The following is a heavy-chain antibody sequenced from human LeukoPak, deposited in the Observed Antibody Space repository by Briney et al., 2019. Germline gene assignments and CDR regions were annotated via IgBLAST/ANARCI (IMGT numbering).Heavy chain of an antibody. J-gene: IGHJ4*02. CDR1: GFTFSSYS. D-gene: IGHD6-13*01. CDR3: ASADQQLVLY. CDR2: ISSSSGYI. Sequence: GGSLRLSCAASGFTFSSYSMNWVRQAPGKGLEWVSSISSSSGYIYYAGSVKGRFTISRDNAKNSLYLQMNSLRVEDTALYYCASADQQLVLYWGQGTLVTVSS. V-gene: IGHV3-21*04.